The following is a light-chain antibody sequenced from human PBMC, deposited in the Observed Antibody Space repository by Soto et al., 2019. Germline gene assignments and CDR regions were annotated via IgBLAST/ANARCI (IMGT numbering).Light chain of an antibody. Sequence: NLLTQSPSTLSFCPGGITPLSCRASQSISRYLAWYQQKTGQGPRLLIYGASSRATGTPDRFSGSGSGTDFTLTINRLEPEDFALYYCQKYGSSPPTFGQGTKV. J-gene: IGKJ1*01. V-gene: IGKV3-20*01. CDR1: QSISRY. CDR3: QKYGSSPPT. CDR2: GAS.